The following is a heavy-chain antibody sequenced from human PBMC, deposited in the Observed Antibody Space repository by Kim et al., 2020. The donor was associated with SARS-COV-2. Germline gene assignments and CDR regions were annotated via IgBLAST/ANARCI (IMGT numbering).Heavy chain of an antibody. J-gene: IGHJ5*02. CDR3: ILCRCPSCSRRWWFDP. D-gene: IGHD2-2*01. CDR2: ISAYSGNT. Sequence: ASVKVSCQASGYTFDTYGVTWVRQAPGQRLEWMGWISAYSGNTNYAQSLQGRVTRTTDTSRSTAYMELGGLRSGATAGDYWILCRCPSCSRRWWFDPWRQ. V-gene: IGHV1-18*01. CDR1: GYTFDTYG.